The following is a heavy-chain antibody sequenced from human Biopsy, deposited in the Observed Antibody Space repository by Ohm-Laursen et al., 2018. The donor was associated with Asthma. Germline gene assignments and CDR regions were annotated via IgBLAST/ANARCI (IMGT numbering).Heavy chain of an antibody. D-gene: IGHD5-18*01. J-gene: IGHJ4*02. CDR3: ASDFPKDYVRYSFQF. CDR2: HDHEEGGT. V-gene: IGHV1-24*01. Sequence: ASVKVSCKISGYSLTDLSMNWVRQAPGQGLEWMGGHDHEEGGTVNARRFQGRVTMTEDTSTDTAYMELSSLSSEDMAVYYCASDFPKDYVRYSFQFWGQGTLVTVSS. CDR1: GYSLTDLS.